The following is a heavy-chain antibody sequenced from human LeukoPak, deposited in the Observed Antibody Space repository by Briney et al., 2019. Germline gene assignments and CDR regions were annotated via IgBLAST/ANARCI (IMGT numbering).Heavy chain of an antibody. V-gene: IGHV1-24*01. J-gene: IGHJ4*02. CDR3: ATGRYYDSSGYYRLKIIGHFDC. CDR2: FDPEDGET. Sequence: ASVKVSCKVSGYTLTELSMHWVRQAPGKGLEWMGGFDPEDGETIYAQKFQGRVTMTEDTSTDTAYMELSSLRSEDTAVYYCATGRYYDSSGYYRLKIIGHFDCWGQGTLVTVSS. D-gene: IGHD3-22*01. CDR1: GYTLTELS.